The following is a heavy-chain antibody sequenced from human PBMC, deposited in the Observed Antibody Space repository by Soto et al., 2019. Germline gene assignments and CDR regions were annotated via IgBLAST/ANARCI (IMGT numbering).Heavy chain of an antibody. CDR1: GGSISSGGYY. V-gene: IGHV4-31*03. CDR3: ARGYYYYGSGKHYYYGMDV. D-gene: IGHD3-10*01. CDR2: IYYSGST. J-gene: IGHJ6*02. Sequence: PSETLSLTCTVSGGSISSGGYYWSWIRQHPGKGLEWIGYIYYSGSTYYNPSLKSRVTVSVDTSKNQFSLKLSSVTAADTAVYYCARGYYYYGSGKHYYYGMDVWGQGTTVTVSS.